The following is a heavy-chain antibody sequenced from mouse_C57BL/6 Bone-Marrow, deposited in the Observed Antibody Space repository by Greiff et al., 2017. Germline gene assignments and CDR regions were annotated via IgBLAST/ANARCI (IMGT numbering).Heavy chain of an antibody. V-gene: IGHV3-6*01. CDR1: GYSITSGYY. CDR2: ISYDGSN. J-gene: IGHJ1*03. CDR3: ARLPYFDV. Sequence: EVQLQESGPGLVKPSQSLSLTCSVTGYSITSGYYWNWIRQFPGNKLEWMGYISYDGSNNYNPSLKNRISITRDTSKNQFFLKLNSVTTEDTATYYCARLPYFDVWGTGTTVTVSS.